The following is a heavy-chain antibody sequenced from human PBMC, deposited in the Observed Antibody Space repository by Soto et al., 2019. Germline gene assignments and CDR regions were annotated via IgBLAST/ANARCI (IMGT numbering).Heavy chain of an antibody. Sequence: VQLVESGGGLVQPGESLRLSCAASGFTFSSYAMHWVRQAPGKGLEYVSAISSNGGSTYYANSVKGRFTISRDNSKNTLYLQMGSLRAEDMAVYYCARAAAIRFVFYYYYYMDVWGKGTTVTVSS. CDR1: GFTFSSYA. V-gene: IGHV3-64*01. D-gene: IGHD2-21*01. CDR2: ISSNGGST. J-gene: IGHJ6*03. CDR3: ARAAAIRFVFYYYYYMDV.